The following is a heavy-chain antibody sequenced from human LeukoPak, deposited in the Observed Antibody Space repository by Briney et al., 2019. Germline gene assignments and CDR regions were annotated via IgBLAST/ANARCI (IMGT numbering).Heavy chain of an antibody. V-gene: IGHV3-23*01. CDR2: ISGSGGST. CDR1: GFTFSSYA. Sequence: GGSLRLSCAASGFTFSSYAMSWVRQAPGKGLEWVSAISGSGGSTYYADSVKGRFTISRDNSKNTLYLQMDSLRAEDTAVYYCAREMSSRLTSVYYYYGMDVWGQGTTVTVSS. J-gene: IGHJ6*02. D-gene: IGHD4/OR15-4a*01. CDR3: AREMSSRLTSVYYYYGMDV.